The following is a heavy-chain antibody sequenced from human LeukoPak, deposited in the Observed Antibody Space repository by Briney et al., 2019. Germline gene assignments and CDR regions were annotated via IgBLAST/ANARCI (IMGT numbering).Heavy chain of an antibody. Sequence: GGSLRLSCASSGFTFNNYAMTWVRQAPGKGLEWVANIKQDGSEKYYVDSVKGRFTISRDNAKNSLYLQMNSLRAEDTAVYYCARGIVGATPPLDYWGQGTLVTVSS. J-gene: IGHJ4*02. V-gene: IGHV3-7*01. CDR2: IKQDGSEK. CDR3: ARGIVGATPPLDY. CDR1: GFTFNNYA. D-gene: IGHD1-26*01.